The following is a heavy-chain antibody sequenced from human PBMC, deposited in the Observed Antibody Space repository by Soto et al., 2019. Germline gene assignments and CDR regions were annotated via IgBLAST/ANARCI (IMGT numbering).Heavy chain of an antibody. CDR3: AREDSIIIPAVSDF. V-gene: IGHV3-21*01. CDR1: GFAFNNYG. Sequence: PGRSLRISCTVPGFAFNNYGINWVRQAPGKGLEWVSSISKSDYTYYSDSVKGRFTISRDNAKNSVSLQMNTLRVEDTAVYYCAREDSIIIPAVSDFWGQGTLVTGSS. D-gene: IGHD2-2*01. J-gene: IGHJ4*02. CDR2: ISKSDYT.